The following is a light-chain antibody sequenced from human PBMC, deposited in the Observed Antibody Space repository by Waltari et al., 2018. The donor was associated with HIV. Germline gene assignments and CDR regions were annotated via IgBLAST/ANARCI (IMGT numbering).Light chain of an antibody. CDR3: QQYNTYPLT. V-gene: IGKV1-5*03. J-gene: IGKJ3*01. CDR2: KAS. Sequence: DIQMTQSPSTLPASAGDRVTITCRASQSIGNWLAWYQHKPGKAPKVVIYKASSLESGVPSRFRGSGSGTEFTLTISSLQPDDLATYYCQQYNTYPLTFGPGTKVDIK. CDR1: QSIGNW.